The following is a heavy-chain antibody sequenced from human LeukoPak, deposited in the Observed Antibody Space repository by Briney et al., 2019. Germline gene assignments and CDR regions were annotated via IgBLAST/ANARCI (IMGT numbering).Heavy chain of an antibody. CDR1: GFTVSSNY. CDR3: ARVRSAAAGSFDY. V-gene: IGHV3-66*01. CDR2: IYSGGST. Sequence: PGRSLRLSCAASGFTVSSNYMSWVRQAPGKGLEWVSVIYSGGSTYYADSVKGRFTISRDNSKNTLYLQMNSLRAEDTAVYYCARVRSAAAGSFDYWGQGTLVTVSS. D-gene: IGHD6-13*01. J-gene: IGHJ4*02.